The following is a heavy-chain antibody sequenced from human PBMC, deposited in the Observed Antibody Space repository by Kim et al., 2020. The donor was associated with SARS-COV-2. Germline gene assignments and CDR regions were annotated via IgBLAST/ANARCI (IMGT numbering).Heavy chain of an antibody. V-gene: IGHV4-34*01. CDR3: ARDLVVVPAAPTGDYYGMDV. D-gene: IGHD2-2*01. CDR1: GGSFSGYY. Sequence: SETLSLTCAVYGGSFSGYYWSWIRQPQGKGLEWIGEINHSGSTNYNPSLKSRVTISVDTSKNQFSLKLSSVTAADTAVYYCARDLVVVPAAPTGDYYGMDVWGQGTTVTVSS. CDR2: INHSGST. J-gene: IGHJ6*02.